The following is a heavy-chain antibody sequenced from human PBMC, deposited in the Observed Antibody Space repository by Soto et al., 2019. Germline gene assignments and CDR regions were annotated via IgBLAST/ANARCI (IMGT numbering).Heavy chain of an antibody. CDR1: GFTVSSNY. V-gene: IGHV3-66*01. CDR2: IYSGGST. J-gene: IGHJ6*02. Sequence: SCAASGFTVSSNYMSWVRQAPGKGLEWVSVIYSGGSTYYADSVKGRFTISRDNSKNTLYLQMNSLRAEDTAVYYCARDSGEWELPCGMDVWGQGTTVTVSS. D-gene: IGHD1-26*01. CDR3: ARDSGEWELPCGMDV.